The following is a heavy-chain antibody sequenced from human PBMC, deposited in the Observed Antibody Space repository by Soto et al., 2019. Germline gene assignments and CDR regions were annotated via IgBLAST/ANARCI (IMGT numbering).Heavy chain of an antibody. CDR3: ARHCSGGSCYSLRYGLYYGMDV. D-gene: IGHD2-15*01. CDR1: GYSFTSYW. CDR2: IYPGDSDT. Sequence: PGESLKISCKGSGYSFTSYWIGWVRQMPGKGLEWMGIIYPGDSDTRYSPSFQGQVTISADKSISTAYLQWSSLEASDTAMYYCARHCSGGSCYSLRYGLYYGMDVWGQGTTVTVSS. V-gene: IGHV5-51*01. J-gene: IGHJ6*02.